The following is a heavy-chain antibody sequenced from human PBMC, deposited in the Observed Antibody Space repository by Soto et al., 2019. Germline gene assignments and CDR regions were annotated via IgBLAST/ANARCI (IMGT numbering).Heavy chain of an antibody. CDR2: IYYSGST. D-gene: IGHD3-22*01. J-gene: IGHJ6*02. CDR3: ARGRQEDRGSGYYRRKSYYYYYGMDV. V-gene: IGHV4-31*03. CDR1: GGSISSGGYY. Sequence: SETLSLTCTVSGGSISSGGYYWSWIRQHPGKGLEWIGYIYYSGSTYYNPSLKSRVTISVDTSKNQFSLKLSSVTAADTAVYYCARGRQEDRGSGYYRRKSYYYYYGMDVWGQGTTVTVSS.